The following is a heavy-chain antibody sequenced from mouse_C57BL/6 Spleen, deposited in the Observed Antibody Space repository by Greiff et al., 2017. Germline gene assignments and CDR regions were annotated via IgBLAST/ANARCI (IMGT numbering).Heavy chain of an antibody. CDR2: IDPETGGT. J-gene: IGHJ2*01. Sequence: VQLQESGAELVRPGASVTLSCKASGYTFTDYEMHWVKQTPVHGLEWIGAIDPETGGTAYNQKFKGKAILTADKSSSTAYMELRSLTSEDSAVYYGSPDYYGSSYGYFDYWGQGTTLTVSS. D-gene: IGHD1-1*01. CDR1: GYTFTDYE. V-gene: IGHV1-15*01. CDR3: SPDYYGSSYGYFDY.